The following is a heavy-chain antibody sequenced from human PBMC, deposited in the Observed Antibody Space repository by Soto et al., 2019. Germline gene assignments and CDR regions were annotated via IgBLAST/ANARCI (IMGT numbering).Heavy chain of an antibody. CDR2: IQSGGTT. V-gene: IGHV3-53*05. D-gene: IGHD6-13*01. J-gene: IGHJ6*02. CDR3: ARGWQLAGYYYYGMDV. Sequence: PGGSLRLSCAASGFTVSSKYMTWVRQAPGKGLEWVSLIQSGGTTYYADSVKGRFTISRDTSENTLHLQMDSLRSEDTAVYYCARGWQLAGYYYYGMDVWGQGTTVTVSS. CDR1: GFTVSSKY.